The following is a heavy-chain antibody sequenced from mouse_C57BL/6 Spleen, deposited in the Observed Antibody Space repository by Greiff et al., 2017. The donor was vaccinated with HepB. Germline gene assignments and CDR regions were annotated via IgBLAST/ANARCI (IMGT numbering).Heavy chain of an antibody. CDR3: ARDGGPAWFAY. CDR1: GFTFSSYA. Sequence: DVKLQESGGGLVKPGGSLKLSCAASGFTFSSYAMSWVRQTPEKRLEWVATISDGGSYTYYPDNVKGRFTISRDNAKNNLYLQMSHLKSEDTAMYYCARDGGPAWFAYWGQGTLVTVSA. J-gene: IGHJ3*01. D-gene: IGHD1-1*02. V-gene: IGHV5-4*01. CDR2: ISDGGSYT.